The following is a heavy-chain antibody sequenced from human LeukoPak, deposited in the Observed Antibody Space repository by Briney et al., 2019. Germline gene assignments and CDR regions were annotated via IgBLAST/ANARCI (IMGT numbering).Heavy chain of an antibody. J-gene: IGHJ5*02. V-gene: IGHV1-2*02. CDR2: INPNSGGT. CDR3: ARGYVQWPSGWFDP. CDR1: GCTFTGYY. Sequence: WASVKVSCKASGCTFTGYYMHWVRQAPGQGLEWMGWINPNSGGTNYAQKFQGRVTMTRDTSISTVYMELSSLRSEDTAVYYCARGYVQWPSGWFDPWGQGTLVTVSS. D-gene: IGHD2-2*01.